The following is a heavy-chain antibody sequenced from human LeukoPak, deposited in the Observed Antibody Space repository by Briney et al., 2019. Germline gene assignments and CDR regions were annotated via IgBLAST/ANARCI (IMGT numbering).Heavy chain of an antibody. CDR3: ARHRWPRKVKPFDY. V-gene: IGHV4-39*01. D-gene: IGHD4-23*01. J-gene: IGHJ4*02. Sequence: PSETLSLTCTVSGGSISSSSYYWGWIRQPPGKGLEWIGSIYYSGSTYYNPSLKSRVTISVDTSKNQFSLKLSSVTAADTAVYYCARHRWPRKVKPFDYWGQGTLVTVSS. CDR2: IYYSGST. CDR1: GGSISSSSYY.